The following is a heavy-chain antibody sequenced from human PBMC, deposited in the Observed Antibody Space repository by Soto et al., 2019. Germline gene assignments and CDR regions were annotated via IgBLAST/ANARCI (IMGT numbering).Heavy chain of an antibody. Sequence: GGSLRLSCAASGFTFSSYGMHWVRQAPGKGLERVAVIWYDGSNKYYADSVKGRFTISRDNSKNTLYLQMNSLRAEDTAVYYCARVGYSMDVWGQGTTVTVSS. CDR3: ARVGYSMDV. CDR2: IWYDGSNK. CDR1: GFTFSSYG. D-gene: IGHD3-16*01. J-gene: IGHJ6*02. V-gene: IGHV3-33*01.